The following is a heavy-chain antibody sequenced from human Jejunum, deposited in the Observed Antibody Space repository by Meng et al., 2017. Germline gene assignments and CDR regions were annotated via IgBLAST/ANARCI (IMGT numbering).Heavy chain of an antibody. J-gene: IGHJ4*02. V-gene: IGHV4-30-2*01. CDR3: ARGAGDRFDF. D-gene: IGHD4-17*01. Sequence: QLQLQESGSGLVKPSQTLSLTCVVSGGSMRSSYYSWGCIRQPPGKGLEWIGYIFNSGSTHFNPSLKSRVTRSMDSSKNQFSLNLTSVTAGDTAVYYCARGAGDRFDFWGRGTLVTVSS. CDR2: IFNSGST. CDR1: GGSMRSSYYS.